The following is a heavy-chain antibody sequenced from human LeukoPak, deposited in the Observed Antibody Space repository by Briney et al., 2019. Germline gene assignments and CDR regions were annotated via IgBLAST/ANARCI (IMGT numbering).Heavy chain of an antibody. Sequence: GGSLRLSCAASGFTFNRNAISWVRQAPGKGLEWVAVISYDGSNKYYADSVKGRFTISRDNSKNTLYLQMNSLRAEDTAVYYCAKDMTSAPTVVTQDYWGQGTLVTVSS. D-gene: IGHD4-23*01. CDR3: AKDMTSAPTVVTQDY. CDR1: GFTFNRNA. CDR2: ISYDGSNK. V-gene: IGHV3-30*18. J-gene: IGHJ4*02.